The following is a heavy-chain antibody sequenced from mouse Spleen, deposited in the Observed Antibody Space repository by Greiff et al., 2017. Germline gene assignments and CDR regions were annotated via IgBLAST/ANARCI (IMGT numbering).Heavy chain of an antibody. CDR2: IWGGGST. D-gene: IGHD2-4*01. Sequence: VQLVESGPGLVAPSQSLSITCTVSGFSLTDYGVSWIRQPPGKGLEWLGVIWGGGSTYYNSALKSRLSISKDNSKSQVFLKMNSLQTDDTAMYYCAKPATMIPYYAMDYWGQGTSVTVSS. CDR3: AKPATMIPYYAMDY. J-gene: IGHJ4*01. CDR1: GFSLTDYG. V-gene: IGHV2-6-5*01.